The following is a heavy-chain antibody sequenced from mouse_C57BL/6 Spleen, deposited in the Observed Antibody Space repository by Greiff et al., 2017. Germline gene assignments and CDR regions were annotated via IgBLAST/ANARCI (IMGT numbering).Heavy chain of an antibody. J-gene: IGHJ3*01. Sequence: VKLQESGPGLVAPSQSLSITCTVSGFSLTSYGVHWVRQPPGKGLEWLVVIWSDGSPTYNSALKSRLSISKDNSKSQVFLKMNSLQTDDTAMYYCARHGEDYDGFAYWGQGTLVTVSA. CDR3: ARHGEDYDGFAY. CDR1: GFSLTSYG. CDR2: IWSDGSP. V-gene: IGHV2-6-1*01. D-gene: IGHD2-4*01.